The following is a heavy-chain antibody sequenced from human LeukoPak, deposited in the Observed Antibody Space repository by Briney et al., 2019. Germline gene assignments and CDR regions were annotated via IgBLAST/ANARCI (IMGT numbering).Heavy chain of an antibody. J-gene: IGHJ4*02. CDR1: GGSFSGYY. Sequence: SETLSLTCAVYGGSFSGYYWSWIRQPPGKGLEWIGYIYYSGSTYYNPSLKSRVTISVDTSKNQFSLKLSSVTAADTAVYYCARGLRYFDWAIDYWGQGTLVTVSS. CDR3: ARGLRYFDWAIDY. V-gene: IGHV4-30-4*01. D-gene: IGHD3-9*01. CDR2: IYYSGST.